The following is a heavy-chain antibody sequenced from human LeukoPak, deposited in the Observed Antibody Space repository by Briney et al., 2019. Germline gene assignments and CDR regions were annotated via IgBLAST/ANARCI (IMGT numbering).Heavy chain of an antibody. CDR3: AKEDYGDLPYN. D-gene: IGHD4-17*01. Sequence: GGSLRLSCAASGFTFKTHAMSWVRQAPGKGLEWVSRIDDSGVIRSYADSVKGRFTISRDNSKMTLTLQMNSLRAEDTAVYYCAKEDYGDLPYNWGQGTLVTVSS. J-gene: IGHJ4*02. V-gene: IGHV3-23*01. CDR1: GFTFKTHA. CDR2: IDDSGVIR.